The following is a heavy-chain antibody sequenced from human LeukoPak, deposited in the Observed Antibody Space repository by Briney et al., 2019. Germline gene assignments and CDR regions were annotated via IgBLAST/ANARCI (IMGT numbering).Heavy chain of an antibody. CDR2: ISGSGGST. CDR1: GFTFSSYA. D-gene: IGHD3-9*01. Sequence: SGGSLTLSCSASGFTFSSYAMSWLRQAPGKGLEGVSAISGSGGSTYYADSVKGRFTISRDNSKNTLYLQMNSLRAEDTAVYYCSKSSGERYFDWLLDYWGQGTLVTVSS. V-gene: IGHV3-23*01. CDR3: SKSSGERYFDWLLDY. J-gene: IGHJ4*02.